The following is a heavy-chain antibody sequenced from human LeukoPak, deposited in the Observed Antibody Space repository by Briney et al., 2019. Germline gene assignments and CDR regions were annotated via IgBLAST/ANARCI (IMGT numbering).Heavy chain of an antibody. V-gene: IGHV3-9*01. CDR3: AKEDDTAFDY. J-gene: IGHJ4*02. Sequence: PGGSLRLSCAASGFTFDDYAMHWVRQAPGKGLEWVSGISWNSGSIGYADSVKGRFTISRDNAKNSLYLQMNSLRAEDTALYYCAKEDDTAFDYWGQGTLVTASS. D-gene: IGHD5-18*01. CDR2: ISWNSGSI. CDR1: GFTFDDYA.